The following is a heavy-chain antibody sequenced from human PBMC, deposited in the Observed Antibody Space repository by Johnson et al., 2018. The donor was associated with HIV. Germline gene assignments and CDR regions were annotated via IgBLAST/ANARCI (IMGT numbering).Heavy chain of an antibody. CDR2: INSGGDT. D-gene: IGHD3-10*01. CDR1: GFTFSSYA. CDR3: AGDRGGDDAFDI. Sequence: VQLVESGGGLLQPGGSLRLSCAAAGFTFSSYAMSWVRQAPGTGLEWVSGINSGGDTYYAASVKGRCTISRANSQNPLSLQMNSRRAEDTAVYYWAGDRGGDDAFDIWGQGTMVTVSS. V-gene: IGHV3-66*01. J-gene: IGHJ3*02.